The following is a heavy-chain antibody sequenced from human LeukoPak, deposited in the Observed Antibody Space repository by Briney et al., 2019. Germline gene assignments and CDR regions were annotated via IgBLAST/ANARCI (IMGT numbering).Heavy chain of an antibody. CDR1: GFTFSSYA. J-gene: IGHJ4*02. CDR3: AKDLDHYDSSGYLH. V-gene: IGHV3-23*01. Sequence: PGGSLRLSCAASGFTFSSYAMSWVRQAPGKGLEWVSLISGSGGSTYYADSVKGRCTISRDNSKNTLSLQMNSLRAEDTAVYYCAKDLDHYDSSGYLHWGQGTPVTVSS. CDR2: ISGSGGST. D-gene: IGHD3-22*01.